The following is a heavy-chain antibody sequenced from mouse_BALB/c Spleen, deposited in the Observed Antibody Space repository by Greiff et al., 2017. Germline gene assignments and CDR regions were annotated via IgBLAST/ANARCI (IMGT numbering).Heavy chain of an antibody. V-gene: IGHV14-1*02. Sequence: EVQLQQSGAELVRPGALVKLSCKASGFNIKDYYMHWVKQRPEQGLEWIGWIDPENGNTIYDPKFQGKASITADTSSNTAYLQLSSLTSEDTAVYYCARVYGYVGAYWGQGTLVTVSA. D-gene: IGHD1-2*01. CDR3: ARVYGYVGAY. CDR2: IDPENGNT. CDR1: GFNIKDYY. J-gene: IGHJ3*01.